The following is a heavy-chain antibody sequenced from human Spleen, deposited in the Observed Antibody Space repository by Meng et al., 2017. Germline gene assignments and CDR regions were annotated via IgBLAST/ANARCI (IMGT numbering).Heavy chain of an antibody. V-gene: IGHV4-61*01. CDR2: ISYIGSI. CDR1: GGSVSSGSYY. D-gene: IGHD3-16*01. CDR3: ARWWGENSFDY. Sequence: SETLSLTCTVSGGSVSSGSYYWSWIRQPPGKGLEWLGYISYIGSINNNPSLKSRVTMSVDMSKNQFSLNLNSVTAADTAVYYCARWWGENSFDYWGQGILVTVSS. J-gene: IGHJ4*02.